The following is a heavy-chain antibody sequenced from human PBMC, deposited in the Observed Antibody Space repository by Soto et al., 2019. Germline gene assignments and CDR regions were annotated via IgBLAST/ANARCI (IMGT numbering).Heavy chain of an antibody. CDR3: ARSVEGHFDY. J-gene: IGHJ4*02. CDR2: MTSDMKTI. Sequence: EVQLVKSGGGLVQPGGSLRLSCAASGFTFSVYSMNWIRQAPGKGLQWVSYMTSDMKTIHYADSVQGRFTISRDNAKNLVYLQMTSLRDEDTAVYYCARSVEGHFDYWGQGALVTVSS. D-gene: IGHD6-19*01. CDR1: GFTFSVYS. V-gene: IGHV3-48*02.